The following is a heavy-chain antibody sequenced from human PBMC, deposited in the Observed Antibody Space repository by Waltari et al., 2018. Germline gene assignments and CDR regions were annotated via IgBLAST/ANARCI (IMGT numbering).Heavy chain of an antibody. Sequence: VQLVPSGAEVKKPGVSVKVSCQAFGYTFTSHYLHWVRQAPGQGLEWMGIINPSGGTTNYAQKFQGRVTMTRDESTSTVYMELSSLRSEDTAVYYCARRKGVAADDYGDWGQGTLVTVSS. J-gene: IGHJ4*02. CDR1: GYTFTSHY. CDR2: INPSGGTT. D-gene: IGHD4-17*01. V-gene: IGHV1-46*01. CDR3: ARRKGVAADDYGD.